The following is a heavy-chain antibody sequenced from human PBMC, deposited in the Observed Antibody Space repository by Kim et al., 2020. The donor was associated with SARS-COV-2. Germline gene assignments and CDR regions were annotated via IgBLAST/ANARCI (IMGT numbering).Heavy chain of an antibody. CDR3: ARHDWFDP. Sequence: GGATSTAAPWMGGSTISRDSSKNTLYLQMNSLRVEDTAVYYCARHDWFDPWGQGTLVTVSS. V-gene: IGHV3-66*04. CDR2: GGAT. J-gene: IGHJ5*02.